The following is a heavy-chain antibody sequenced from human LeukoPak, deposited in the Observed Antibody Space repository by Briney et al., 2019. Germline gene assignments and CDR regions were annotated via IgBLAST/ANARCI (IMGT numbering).Heavy chain of an antibody. Sequence: GGSLRLSCAASGFTFSSYAMSWVRQPPGKGLEWVSAISGSGGSTYYADSVKGPFTISRDNSKNTLYLQMNSLRAEDTAVYYCAKGKELRYYYYGMDVWGQGTTVTVSS. CDR3: AKGKELRYYYYGMDV. CDR2: ISGSGGST. J-gene: IGHJ6*02. V-gene: IGHV3-23*01. CDR1: GFTFSSYA. D-gene: IGHD1-26*01.